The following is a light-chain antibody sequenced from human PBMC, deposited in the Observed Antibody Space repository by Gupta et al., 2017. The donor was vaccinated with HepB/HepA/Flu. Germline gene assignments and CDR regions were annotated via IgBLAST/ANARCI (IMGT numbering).Light chain of an antibody. V-gene: IGKV2-30*01. Sequence: DVVMTQSPLSLPVPLGQPASISCRSSQSLVSSSGYIYFNWFHQRPGQSPRRLIYAVSDRDSGVPDRFSGSVSGTNFTLKISMVEAEDVGVYYCIQGTYWPRSFGQGTKLEIK. CDR3: IQGTYWPRS. J-gene: IGKJ2*03. CDR2: AVS. CDR1: QSLVSSSGYIY.